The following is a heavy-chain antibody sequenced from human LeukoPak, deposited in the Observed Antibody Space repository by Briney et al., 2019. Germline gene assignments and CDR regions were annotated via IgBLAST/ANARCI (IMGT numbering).Heavy chain of an antibody. Sequence: ASVKVSCKASGDTFSSYAISWVRQAPGQGLEWMGGIIPIFGTANYAQKFQGRVTITADESTSTAYMELSSLRSEDTAVYYCARDPEEQTAMVSRDLSDYWGQGTLVTVSS. D-gene: IGHD5-18*01. CDR2: IIPIFGTA. V-gene: IGHV1-69*13. CDR1: GDTFSSYA. CDR3: ARDPEEQTAMVSRDLSDY. J-gene: IGHJ4*02.